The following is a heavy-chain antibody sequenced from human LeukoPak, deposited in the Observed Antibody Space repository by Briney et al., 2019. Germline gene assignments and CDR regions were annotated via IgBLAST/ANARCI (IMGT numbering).Heavy chain of an antibody. J-gene: IGHJ4*02. Sequence: GGSLRLSCVASGFTFRSYPMHWVRQAPGKGLEYVSAISSDGRITYYGSSVKGRFTISRDNSKNTLYLQMGSLRAEDLAVYYCARETSYYDYWGQGTLVTVSS. CDR2: ISSDGRIT. CDR1: GFTFRSYP. CDR3: ARETSYYDY. D-gene: IGHD4-11*01. V-gene: IGHV3-64*01.